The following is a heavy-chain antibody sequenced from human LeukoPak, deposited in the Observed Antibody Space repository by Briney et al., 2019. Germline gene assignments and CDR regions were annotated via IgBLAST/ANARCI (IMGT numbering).Heavy chain of an antibody. J-gene: IGHJ6*03. D-gene: IGHD2-15*01. CDR1: GFTFSSYS. CDR3: ARSQDIVVVVAAPYYYYMDV. CDR2: ISSSSYI. V-gene: IGHV3-21*01. Sequence: PGGSLRLSCAASGFTFSSYSMNWVRQAPGKGLEWVSSISSSSYIYYADSVKGRFTISRDNAKNSLYLQMNSLRAEDTAVYYCARSQDIVVVVAAPYYYYMDVWGKGTTVTVSS.